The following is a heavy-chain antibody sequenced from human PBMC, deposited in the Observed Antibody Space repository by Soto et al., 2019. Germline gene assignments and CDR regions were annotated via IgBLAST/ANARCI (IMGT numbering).Heavy chain of an antibody. CDR3: TKDTASLPMDA. Sequence: GGSLRLSSAASGFTFNTNAMSCVRQAPGKGLEWVSSISGTGYRTYYADSVNGRFTIARDNSKNTVSLQMNNLRADDTGLYYCTKDTASLPMDASGQGTKVSLS. J-gene: IGHJ6*02. CDR1: GFTFNTNA. CDR2: ISGTGYRT. V-gene: IGHV3-23*01.